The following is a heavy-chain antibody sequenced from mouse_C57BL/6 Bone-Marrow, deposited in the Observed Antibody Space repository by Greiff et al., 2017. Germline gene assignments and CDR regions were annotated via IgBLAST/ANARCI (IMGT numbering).Heavy chain of an antibody. CDR3: ARRGGLRREGYYFDY. CDR1: GYTFTNYW. Sequence: QVQLQQSGAELVRPGTSVKMSCKASGYTFTNYWIGWAKQRPGHGLELIGDIYPGGGYTNYNEKFKGKATLTADKSSSTAYMQFSRLTAEDSAIYYCARRGGLRREGYYFDYWGQGTTLTVSS. D-gene: IGHD2-4*01. J-gene: IGHJ2*01. CDR2: IYPGGGYT. V-gene: IGHV1-63*01.